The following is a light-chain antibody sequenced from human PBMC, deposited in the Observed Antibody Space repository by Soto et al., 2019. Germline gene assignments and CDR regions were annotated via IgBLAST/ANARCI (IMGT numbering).Light chain of an antibody. CDR3: QSYVSSLSGVL. CDR1: SSNIGAGYD. Sequence: QSVLTQPPSVSGAPGQRVTISCTGSSSNIGAGYDVHWYQQLPGTAPKLLIYGNSNRPSGVPDRFSGSKSGTSASLAITGFQAEEEADYYCQSYVSSLSGVLFGGGTKRTVL. J-gene: IGLJ2*01. V-gene: IGLV1-40*01. CDR2: GNS.